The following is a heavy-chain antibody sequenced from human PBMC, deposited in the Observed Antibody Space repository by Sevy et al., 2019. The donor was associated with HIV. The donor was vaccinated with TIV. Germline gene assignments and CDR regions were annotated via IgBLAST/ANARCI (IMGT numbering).Heavy chain of an antibody. CDR1: GYTFTRYS. J-gene: IGHJ4*02. CDR3: ARAEVDTAIEGFDY. D-gene: IGHD5-18*01. Sequence: ASVKVSCKASGYTFTRYSMNWVRQAPGQGLEWMGWIKTNTGNPTYAQGFTGRFVFSLDTSVSTAYLQISSLKADDTAVYYCARAEVDTAIEGFDYWGQGTLVTVSS. V-gene: IGHV7-4-1*02. CDR2: IKTNTGNP.